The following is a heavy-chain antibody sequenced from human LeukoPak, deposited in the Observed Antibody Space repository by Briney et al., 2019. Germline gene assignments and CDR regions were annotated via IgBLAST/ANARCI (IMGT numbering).Heavy chain of an antibody. D-gene: IGHD6-6*01. J-gene: IGHJ6*03. CDR1: GGSISSYY. Sequence: SETLSLTCTVSGGSISSYYWSWIRQPAGKGLEWIGRIHTSGSTNYNPSLKSRVTMSVDTSKNQLSLKLSSVTAADTAVYYCARDGSSSSVYYYYMDVWGKGTTVTVSS. V-gene: IGHV4-4*07. CDR2: IHTSGST. CDR3: ARDGSSSSVYYYYMDV.